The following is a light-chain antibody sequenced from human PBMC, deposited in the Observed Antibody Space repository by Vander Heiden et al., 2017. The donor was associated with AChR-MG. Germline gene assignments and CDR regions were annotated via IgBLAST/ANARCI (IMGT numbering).Light chain of an antibody. J-gene: IGLJ1*01. CDR2: EVS. CDR1: SSDVGGYNY. CDR3: SSYAGSNNFV. Sequence: QSALTQPPSASGSPRQSVTISCTGTSSDVGGYNYVSWYQQHPGKAPKLMIYEVSKRPSGVPGRFSGSKSGNTASLTVSGLQDEEEDDYYCSSYAGSNNFVFGTGTKVTVL. V-gene: IGLV2-8*01.